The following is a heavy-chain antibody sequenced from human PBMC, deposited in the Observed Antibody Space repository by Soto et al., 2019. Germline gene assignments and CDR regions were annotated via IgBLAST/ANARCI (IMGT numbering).Heavy chain of an antibody. D-gene: IGHD3-22*01. CDR1: GYSITSGYY. CDR2: VYHSGRT. Sequence: SETLSLTCAVSGYSITSGYYWGWVRRPPGKGLEWIGSVYHSGRTSYNPSLESRVTISVHTSKNQFSLRLSSVTAANTAVYYCARGVNYYDSRAFYPRDYSGQGILVTVSS. J-gene: IGHJ4*02. V-gene: IGHV4-38-2*01. CDR3: ARGVNYYDSRAFYPRDY.